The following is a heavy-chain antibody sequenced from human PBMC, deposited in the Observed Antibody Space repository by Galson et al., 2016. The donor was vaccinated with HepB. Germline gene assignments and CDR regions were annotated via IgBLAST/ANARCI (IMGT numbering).Heavy chain of an antibody. CDR1: GFSFSNSG. V-gene: IGHV3-23*01. CDR2: ITRSGDAT. D-gene: IGHD3-16*01. Sequence: SLRLSCAASGFSFSNSGMSSVRQAPGRGLEWVSCITRSGDATHYADFVKGRFTISRDNSKNTLYLYKNNLTAGDTAIYYCGKHGGFDYWGQGTLVTVSS. CDR3: GKHGGFDY. J-gene: IGHJ4*02.